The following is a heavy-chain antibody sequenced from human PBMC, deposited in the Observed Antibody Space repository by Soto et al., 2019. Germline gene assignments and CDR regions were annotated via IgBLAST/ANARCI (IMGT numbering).Heavy chain of an antibody. V-gene: IGHV3-23*01. Sequence: EVQLLESGGGLVQPGGSLRLSCVASGFPFSSYAMSWVRQTPGRGLECVSSISSGSNTYYTDSVRGRFTISRDNSKNSLYLQMSSLRADDTPLYYCAKASATGKSDGMDVWGQGTTVSVSS. CDR3: AKASATGKSDGMDV. CDR2: ISSGSNT. CDR1: GFPFSSYA. J-gene: IGHJ6*02. D-gene: IGHD7-27*01.